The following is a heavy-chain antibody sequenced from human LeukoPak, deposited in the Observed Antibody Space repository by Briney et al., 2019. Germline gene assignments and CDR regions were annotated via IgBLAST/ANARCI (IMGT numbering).Heavy chain of an antibody. CDR1: GFTFSSYW. CDR3: ARDRTYYDFWSGYEPLPYYCDY. J-gene: IGHJ4*02. CDR2: IKQDGSEK. D-gene: IGHD3-3*01. V-gene: IGHV3-7*01. Sequence: GGSLRLSCAASGFTFSSYWMSWVRQAPGKGLEWVANIKQDGSEKYYVDSVKGRFTISRDNAKNSLYLQMNSLRAEDTAVYYCARDRTYYDFWSGYEPLPYYCDYWGQGTLVTVSS.